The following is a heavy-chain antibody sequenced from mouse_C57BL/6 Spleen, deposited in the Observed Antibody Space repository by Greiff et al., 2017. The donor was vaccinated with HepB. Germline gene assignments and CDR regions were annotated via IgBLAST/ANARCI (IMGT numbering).Heavy chain of an antibody. CDR1: GYTFTSYW. J-gene: IGHJ2*01. Sequence: QVHVKQSGAELAKPGASVKLSCKASGYTFTSYWMHWVKQRPGQGLEWIGYINPSSGYTKYNQKFKDKATLTADKSSSTAYMQLSSLTYEDSAVYYCARSSSGYENYFDYWGQGTTLTVSS. V-gene: IGHV1-7*01. CDR2: INPSSGYT. D-gene: IGHD3-2*02. CDR3: ARSSSGYENYFDY.